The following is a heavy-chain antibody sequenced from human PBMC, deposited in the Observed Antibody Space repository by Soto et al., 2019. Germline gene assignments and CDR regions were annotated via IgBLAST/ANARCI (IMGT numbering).Heavy chain of an antibody. CDR1: GFTFSSYG. D-gene: IGHD5-18*01. CDR3: AKRSAVTACG. V-gene: IGHV3-30*18. CDR2: ISYEGSNK. J-gene: IGHJ4*02. Sequence: QVQLVESGGGVVQPGRSLRLSCAASGFTFSSYGMHWVRQAPGNGLGWVAVISYEGSNKYYADSVKGRFTISRDNSKNFLYLQMSSVRSEDSAEYYCAKRSAVTACGCGQVTLVTVSS.